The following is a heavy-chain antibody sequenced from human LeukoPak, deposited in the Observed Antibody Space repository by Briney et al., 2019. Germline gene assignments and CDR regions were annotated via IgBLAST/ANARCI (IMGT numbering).Heavy chain of an antibody. J-gene: IGHJ4*02. CDR1: GYTFTSYA. D-gene: IGHD2-2*01. CDR3: ARGGCSSTSCYLVY. Sequence: ASVRVSCKASGYTFTSYAMHWVRQAPGQRLEWMGWINAGNGNTKYSQKFQGRVTITRDTSASTAYMELSSLRSEDTAVYYCARGGCSSTSCYLVYWGQGTLVTVSS. V-gene: IGHV1-3*01. CDR2: INAGNGNT.